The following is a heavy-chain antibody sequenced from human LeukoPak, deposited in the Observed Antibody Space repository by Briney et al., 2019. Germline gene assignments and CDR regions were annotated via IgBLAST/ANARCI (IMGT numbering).Heavy chain of an antibody. CDR1: GFTFSSYG. CDR3: ARLDIVVVVAALDY. J-gene: IGHJ4*02. Sequence: SGGSLRLSCAASGFTFSSYGMSWVRQAPGKGLEWVSSISSSSSYIYYADSVKGRFTISRDNAKNSLYLQMNSLRAEDTALYYCARLDIVVVVAALDYWGQGTLVTVSS. CDR2: ISSSSSYI. D-gene: IGHD2-15*01. V-gene: IGHV3-21*01.